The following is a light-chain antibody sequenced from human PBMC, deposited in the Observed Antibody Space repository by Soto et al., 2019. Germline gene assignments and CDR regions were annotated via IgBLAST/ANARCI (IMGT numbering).Light chain of an antibody. V-gene: IGLV2-8*01. Sequence: QSALTQPHSASGSPGQSVTISCTGTSSDVGGYNYVSWYQQHPGKAPKLMIYEVSKRPSGVPDRFSGSKSGNTASLTVSGLHAEDEADYYCSSYAGSNMVVFGGGTKLTVL. J-gene: IGLJ2*01. CDR2: EVS. CDR3: SSYAGSNMVV. CDR1: SSDVGGYNY.